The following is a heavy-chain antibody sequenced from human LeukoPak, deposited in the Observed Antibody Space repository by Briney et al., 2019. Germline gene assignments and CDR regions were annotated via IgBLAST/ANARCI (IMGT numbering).Heavy chain of an antibody. J-gene: IGHJ4*02. Sequence: SETLSLTCTASGGSISSYYWSWLRQPPGKGLEYIAYTHYSGSTKYNPSLKSRVTISLDMSGNQFSLRLSSVTAADTAVYYCARARSWDYYGSGSYSYFDYWGQGTLVTVSS. V-gene: IGHV4-59*01. CDR1: GGSISSYY. CDR3: ARARSWDYYGSGSYSYFDY. CDR2: THYSGST. D-gene: IGHD3-10*01.